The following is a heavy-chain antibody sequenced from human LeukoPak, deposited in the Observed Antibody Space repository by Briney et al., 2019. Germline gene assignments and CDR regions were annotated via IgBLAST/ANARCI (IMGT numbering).Heavy chain of an antibody. D-gene: IGHD3-22*01. CDR1: GFTFSSYW. CDR2: IKQDGSEK. V-gene: IGHV3-7*01. J-gene: IGHJ4*02. CDR3: ARAHGSSGSVTGYYFDY. Sequence: GGSLRLSCAASGFTFSSYWMSWVRQAPGKGLEWVANIKQDGSEKYYVDSVKGRFTISRDNAKNSLYLQMNSLRAEDTAVYYCARAHGSSGSVTGYYFDYWGQGTLVAVSS.